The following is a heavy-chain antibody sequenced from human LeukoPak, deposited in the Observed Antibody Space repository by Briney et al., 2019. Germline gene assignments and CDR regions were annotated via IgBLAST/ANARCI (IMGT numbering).Heavy chain of an antibody. CDR1: GYTFTGYY. Sequence: GASVKVSCKASGYTFTGYYMHWVRQAPGQGLEWMGWINPNSGGTNYAQKFQGRVTMTRDTSISTAYMELSRLRSDDTAVYYCARVAASYYYDSSGYQDYWGQGTLVTVSS. V-gene: IGHV1-2*02. D-gene: IGHD3-22*01. J-gene: IGHJ4*02. CDR2: INPNSGGT. CDR3: ARVAASYYYDSSGYQDY.